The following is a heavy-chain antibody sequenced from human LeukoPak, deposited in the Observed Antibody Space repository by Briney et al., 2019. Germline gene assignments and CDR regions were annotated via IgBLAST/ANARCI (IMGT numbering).Heavy chain of an antibody. D-gene: IGHD2/OR15-2a*01. V-gene: IGHV3-13*01. J-gene: IGHJ4*02. CDR2: IGTAGNT. CDR1: GFTFSSYD. CDR3: ARAPFLTLTDY. Sequence: PGGSLRLSCAASGFTFSSYDMHWVRQAPGKGLEWVSAIGTAGNTYYPGSVKGQFTISRENAKNPLYLQMNILRAGDPAVYDCARAPFLTLTDYWGEVALVTVCS.